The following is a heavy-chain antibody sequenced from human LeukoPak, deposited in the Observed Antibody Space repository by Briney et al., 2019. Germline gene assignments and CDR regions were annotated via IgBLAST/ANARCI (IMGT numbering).Heavy chain of an antibody. Sequence: ASVKVSCKASGYTFIRYGITWVRQAPGQGLEWMGWISAYNGNTHYAQKFQGRVTMTTDTSTSTVYMELSSLRSEDTAVYYCARDGVGRGGNGLTFDYWGQGTLVTVSS. CDR1: GYTFIRYG. CDR2: ISAYNGNT. V-gene: IGHV1-18*01. J-gene: IGHJ4*02. CDR3: ARDGVGRGGNGLTFDY. D-gene: IGHD4-23*01.